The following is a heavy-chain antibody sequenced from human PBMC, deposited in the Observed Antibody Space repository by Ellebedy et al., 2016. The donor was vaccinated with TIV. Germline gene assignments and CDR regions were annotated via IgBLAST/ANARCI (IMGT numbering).Heavy chain of an antibody. CDR3: ARGDGSSGWYFDY. CDR2: ISSEGSTT. CDR1: GFIFSSYW. D-gene: IGHD6-19*01. J-gene: IGHJ4*02. V-gene: IGHV3-74*01. Sequence: GESLKISXAASGFIFSSYWMHWVRQAPGKGLVWVSRISSEGSTTTYADSARGRFTISRDNAKNTLYLQMSSLRAEDTAVYYCARGDGSSGWYFDYWGQGTLVTVSS.